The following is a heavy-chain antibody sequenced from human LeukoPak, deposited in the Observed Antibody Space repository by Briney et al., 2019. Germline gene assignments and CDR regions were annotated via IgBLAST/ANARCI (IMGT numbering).Heavy chain of an antibody. Sequence: SETLSLTCTASGGSISSYYWSWIRQPPGKGLEWIGYIYYSGSTNYNPSLKSRVTISVDTSKNQFSLRLSSVTAADTAVYYCARESLTWLQSRTSWFDPWGQGTLVTVSS. J-gene: IGHJ5*02. D-gene: IGHD5-24*01. CDR2: IYYSGST. CDR1: GGSISSYY. V-gene: IGHV4-59*12. CDR3: ARESLTWLQSRTSWFDP.